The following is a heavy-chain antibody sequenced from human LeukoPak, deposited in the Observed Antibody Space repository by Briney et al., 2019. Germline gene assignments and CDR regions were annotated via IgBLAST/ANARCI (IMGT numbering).Heavy chain of an antibody. D-gene: IGHD4-17*01. V-gene: IGHV3-30-3*01. CDR1: GFTFSSYA. J-gene: IGHJ5*01. Sequence: GRSLRLSCAASGFTFSSYAVHWVRQAPGKGLEWVAVISYDGSNKYYADSVKGRFTISRDNSKNTLYLQMNSLRAEDTAVYYCASTVTTLPDNWFDPWGQGTLVTVSS. CDR3: ASTVTTLPDNWFDP. CDR2: ISYDGSNK.